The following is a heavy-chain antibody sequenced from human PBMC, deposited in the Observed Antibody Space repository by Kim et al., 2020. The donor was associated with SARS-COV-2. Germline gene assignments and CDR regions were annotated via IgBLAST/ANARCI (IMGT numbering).Heavy chain of an antibody. Sequence: EKGRLTIDTDNAKNTLYLQMNSLRAEDTAVYYCARADDSSGYYMGGFDYWGQGTLVTVSS. V-gene: IGHV3-74*01. CDR3: ARADDSSGYYMGGFDY. D-gene: IGHD3-22*01. J-gene: IGHJ4*02.